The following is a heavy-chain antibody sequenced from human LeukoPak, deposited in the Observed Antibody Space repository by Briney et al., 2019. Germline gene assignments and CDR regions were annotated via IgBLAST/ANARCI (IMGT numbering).Heavy chain of an antibody. D-gene: IGHD3-10*01. CDR2: INPNSVGT. Sequence: ASVKVSCKASGYTFTGYYMHWVRQAPGQGLEWMGWINPNSVGTTYAQQFQGWVTMTRDTSISTAYMAMSRRRSGDTAVYYCARKDGSGDNWFDPWGQGTLVTVTS. J-gene: IGHJ5*02. V-gene: IGHV1-2*04. CDR1: GYTFTGYY. CDR3: ARKDGSGDNWFDP.